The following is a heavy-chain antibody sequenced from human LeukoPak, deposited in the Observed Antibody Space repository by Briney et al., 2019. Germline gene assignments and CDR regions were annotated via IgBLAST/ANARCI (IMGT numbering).Heavy chain of an antibody. V-gene: IGHV3-21*01. CDR3: ASPDYGDYVSY. CDR1: GFTFSSYS. D-gene: IGHD4-17*01. Sequence: GGSLRLSCAASGFTFSSYSMNWVRQAPGKGLEWVSSISSSSSYIYYADSVKGRFTISRDNAKNSLYLQMNSLRAEDTAVYYCASPDYGDYVSYWGQGTLVTVSS. J-gene: IGHJ4*02. CDR2: ISSSSSYI.